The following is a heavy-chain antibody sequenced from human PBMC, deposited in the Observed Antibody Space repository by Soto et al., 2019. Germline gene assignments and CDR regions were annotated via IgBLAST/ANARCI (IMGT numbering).Heavy chain of an antibody. Sequence: GGSLRLSCAASGFTFSSYGMHWVRQAPGKGLEWVAVIWYDGSNKYYADSVKGRFTISRDNSKNMLYLQMNSLRAEDTAVYYCARVNAYYDILTGPHYFDYWGQGTLVTVSS. CDR2: IWYDGSNK. J-gene: IGHJ4*02. CDR1: GFTFSSYG. V-gene: IGHV3-33*01. D-gene: IGHD3-9*01. CDR3: ARVNAYYDILTGPHYFDY.